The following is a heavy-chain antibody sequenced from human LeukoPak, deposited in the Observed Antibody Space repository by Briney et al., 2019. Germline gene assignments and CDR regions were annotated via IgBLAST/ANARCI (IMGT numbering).Heavy chain of an antibody. D-gene: IGHD3-22*01. CDR3: AKDPLAASYDSSGYDDAFDI. V-gene: IGHV3-23*01. CDR1: GFTFSSYA. CDR2: ISGSGGST. Sequence: GGSLRLSCAASGFTFSSYAMSWVRPAPGKGLEWVSAISGSGGSTYYADSVKGRFTISRDNSKNTLYLQMNSLRAEDTAVYYCAKDPLAASYDSSGYDDAFDIWGQGTMVTVSS. J-gene: IGHJ3*02.